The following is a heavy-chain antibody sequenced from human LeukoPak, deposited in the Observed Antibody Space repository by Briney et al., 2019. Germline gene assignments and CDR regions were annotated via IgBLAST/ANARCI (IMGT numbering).Heavy chain of an antibody. CDR2: INPNSGGT. CDR3: ARVVGSGGRMATHLRNGAFDI. D-gene: IGHD5-24*01. Sequence: ASVKVSCKASGYTFTGYYMHWVRQALGQGLEWMGRINPNSGGTNYAQKFQGRVTMTRDTSISTAYMELSRLRSDDTAVYYCARVVGSGGRMATHLRNGAFDIWGQGTMVTVSS. V-gene: IGHV1-2*06. CDR1: GYTFTGYY. J-gene: IGHJ3*02.